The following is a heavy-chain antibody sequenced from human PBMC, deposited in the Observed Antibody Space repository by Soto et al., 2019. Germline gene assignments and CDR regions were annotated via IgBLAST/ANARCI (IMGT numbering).Heavy chain of an antibody. CDR2: INIGSGNT. J-gene: IGHJ6*02. CDR3: ARDGGDCGYRLTYYNYIGMDV. V-gene: IGHV1-3*05. Sequence: QVQLVQSGAEEKQPGASVRVSCKASGYAFSSYAMHWVRQAPGQRLEWMGWINIGSGNTEYSQNFQDRITITRDTSASTVDMELSSLRSEVTAVYYCARDGGDCGYRLTYYNYIGMDVWGQGTTVTVSS. D-gene: IGHD2-21*02. CDR1: GYAFSSYA.